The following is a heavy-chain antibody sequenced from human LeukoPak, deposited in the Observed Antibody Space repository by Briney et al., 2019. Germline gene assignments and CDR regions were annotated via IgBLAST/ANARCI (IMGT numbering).Heavy chain of an antibody. V-gene: IGHV4-38-2*01. Sequence: TPSETLSLTCAVSGYSISSGYHWAWIRQPPGKGLEWIGSMSHSGSTYYNPSLKSRVTISVDTSKNQFSLKLSSVTAADTAVYYCARYSSSWYGNAFDIWGQGTMVTVSS. CDR1: GYSISSGYH. CDR2: MSHSGST. D-gene: IGHD6-13*01. CDR3: ARYSSSWYGNAFDI. J-gene: IGHJ3*02.